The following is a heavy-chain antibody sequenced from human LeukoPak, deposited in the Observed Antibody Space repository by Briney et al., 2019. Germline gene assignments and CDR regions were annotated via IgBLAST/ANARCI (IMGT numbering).Heavy chain of an antibody. V-gene: IGHV3-23*01. D-gene: IGHD3-22*01. CDR3: AKESTGSYYYDSSGYPNPYYFDY. Sequence: GGSLRLSCAASGFTFSSYAMSWVRQAPGKGLEWVSAISGSGGSTYFADSVKGRFTISRDNSKNTLYLQMNSLRAEDTAVYYCAKESTGSYYYDSSGYPNPYYFDYWGQGTLVTVSS. CDR2: ISGSGGST. J-gene: IGHJ4*02. CDR1: GFTFSSYA.